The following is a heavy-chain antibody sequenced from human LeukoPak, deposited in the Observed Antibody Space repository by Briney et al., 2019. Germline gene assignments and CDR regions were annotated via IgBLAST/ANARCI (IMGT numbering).Heavy chain of an antibody. Sequence: PGGSLRLSCAASGFTFSSYEMNWVRQAPGKGLEWVSYISSSGSTIYYADSVKGRFTISRDNAKNSLYLQMNSLGAEDTAVYYCARDCVVVVPAAMLGRDYYYYYGMDVWGKGTTVTVSS. CDR3: ARDCVVVVPAAMLGRDYYYYYGMDV. J-gene: IGHJ6*04. D-gene: IGHD2-2*01. CDR1: GFTFSSYE. CDR2: ISSSGSTI. V-gene: IGHV3-48*03.